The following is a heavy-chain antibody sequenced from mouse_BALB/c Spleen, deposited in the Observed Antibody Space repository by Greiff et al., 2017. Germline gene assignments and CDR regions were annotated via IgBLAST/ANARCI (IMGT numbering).Heavy chain of an antibody. CDR2: ISSGGTYT. CDR1: GFTFSSYT. Sequence: EVQGVESGGGLVKPGGSLKLSCAASGFTFSSYTMSWVRQTPEKRLEWVATISSGGTYTYYPDSVEGRFTISRDNAKNTLYLQMSSLKSEDTAMYYCTRAYGNSYAMDYWGQGTSVTVSS. D-gene: IGHD2-10*02. V-gene: IGHV5-6-4*01. J-gene: IGHJ4*01. CDR3: TRAYGNSYAMDY.